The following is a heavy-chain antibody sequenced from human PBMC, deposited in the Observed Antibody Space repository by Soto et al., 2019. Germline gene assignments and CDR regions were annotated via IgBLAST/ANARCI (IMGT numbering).Heavy chain of an antibody. J-gene: IGHJ4*02. D-gene: IGHD1-26*01. CDR3: VGGIYYFDY. CDR2: ILYDGSNK. CDR1: GFTFSNYG. Sequence: QVQLVESGGAVVQPGRSLRLSCAASGFTFSNYGMHWARQAPGKGLEWVAAILYDGSNKYYADSVKGRFTISRDNSKNTLYLQTTSLSAEDTAVYYCVGGIYYFDYCGQGTLGTVSS. V-gene: IGHV3-33*01.